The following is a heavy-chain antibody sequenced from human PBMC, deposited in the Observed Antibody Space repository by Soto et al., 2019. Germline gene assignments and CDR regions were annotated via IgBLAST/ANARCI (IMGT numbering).Heavy chain of an antibody. CDR1: GYTFTSYA. J-gene: IGHJ5*02. V-gene: IGHV1-3*01. CDR2: INAGNGNT. Sequence: ASMKVSCKASGYTFTSYAMHWVRQAPGQRLEWMGWINAGNGNTRYSQKFQGRVTITRDTSASTAYMELSSLTSEDTAVYYCATVAPGSWGQGTLVTVSS. CDR3: ATVAPGS.